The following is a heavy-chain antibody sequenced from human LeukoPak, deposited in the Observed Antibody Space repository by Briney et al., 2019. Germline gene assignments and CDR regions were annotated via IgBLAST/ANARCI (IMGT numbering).Heavy chain of an antibody. Sequence: GGSLRLSCAASGFTFSDYYMSWIRQAPGKGLEWVSYISSSGSTIYYADSVKGRFTISRDNAKNSLYLQMNSLRAEDTAVYYCARDASPGNSSSWYWENWGQGTLVTVSS. CDR3: ARDASPGNSSSWYWEN. CDR1: GFTFSDYY. CDR2: ISSSGSTI. J-gene: IGHJ4*02. V-gene: IGHV3-11*01. D-gene: IGHD6-13*01.